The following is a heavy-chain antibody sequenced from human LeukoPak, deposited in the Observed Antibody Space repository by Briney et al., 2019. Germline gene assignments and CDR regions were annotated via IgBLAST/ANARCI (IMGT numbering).Heavy chain of an antibody. D-gene: IGHD3-22*01. J-gene: IGHJ4*02. CDR1: GASLSSYY. Sequence: TSETLSLTCSVSGASLSSYYWGWIRQSPGKGLEWLGYISDTGKTDYNPSLKSRGTLSLDTSKNQFSLRLTPVTAADTAVYYCVTGYYEPFDNWGQGTLVTVSS. V-gene: IGHV4-59*01. CDR2: ISDTGKT. CDR3: VTGYYEPFDN.